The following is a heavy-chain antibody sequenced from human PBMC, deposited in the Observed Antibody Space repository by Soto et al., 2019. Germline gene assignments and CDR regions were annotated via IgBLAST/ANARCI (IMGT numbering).Heavy chain of an antibody. V-gene: IGHV3-30*18. J-gene: IGHJ3*02. D-gene: IGHD3-22*01. CDR2: ISYDGSNK. Sequence: GGSLRLSCAASGFTFSSYGMHWVRQAPGKGLEWVAVISYDGSNKYYADSVKGRFTISRDNSKNTLYLQMNSLRAEDTAVYYCAKPEYYYDSSGWPLWPLDIWGQGTMVTVSS. CDR3: AKPEYYYDSSGWPLWPLDI. CDR1: GFTFSSYG.